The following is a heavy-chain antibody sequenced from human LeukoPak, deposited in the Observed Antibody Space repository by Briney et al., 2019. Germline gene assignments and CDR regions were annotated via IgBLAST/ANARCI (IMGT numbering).Heavy chain of an antibody. Sequence: ASVKVSCKASGHTFTSYGISWVRRAPGQGLEWMGWISAYNGNTNYAQKLQGRVTMTTDTSTSTAYMELRSLRSDDRAVYYCARVWEIAGLNWFDPWAREPWSPSPQ. CDR3: ARVWEIAGLNWFDP. D-gene: IGHD6-13*01. V-gene: IGHV1-18*01. J-gene: IGHJ5*02. CDR1: GHTFTSYG. CDR2: ISAYNGNT.